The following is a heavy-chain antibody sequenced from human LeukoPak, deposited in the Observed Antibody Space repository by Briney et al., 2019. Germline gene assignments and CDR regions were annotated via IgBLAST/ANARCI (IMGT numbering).Heavy chain of an antibody. CDR2: INHSGST. J-gene: IGHJ4*02. V-gene: IGHV4-34*01. CDR1: GGSFSGYY. D-gene: IGHD6-19*01. Sequence: SEALSLTCAVYGGSFSGYYWSWIRQPPGEGLEWIGEINHSGSTNYNPSLKSRVTISVDTSKNQFSLKLSSVTAADTAVYYCASSGWYRGYWGQGILVTVSS. CDR3: ASSGWYRGY.